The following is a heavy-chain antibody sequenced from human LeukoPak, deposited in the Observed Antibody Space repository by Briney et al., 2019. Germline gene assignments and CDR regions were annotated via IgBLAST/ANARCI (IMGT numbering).Heavy chain of an antibody. CDR3: ATHYCSTITCYMDY. J-gene: IGHJ4*02. V-gene: IGHV3-23*01. D-gene: IGHD2-15*01. CDR2: ITASGDRT. CDR1: GFGFSTYA. Sequence: GGSLRLSCDASGFGFSTYAMSWVRQAPGKGLEWVSGITASGDRTYYAESVKGRFTISRDNSKNTLYLQMNNLRVEDTARYYCATHYCSTITCYMDYWGQGTLVPVSS.